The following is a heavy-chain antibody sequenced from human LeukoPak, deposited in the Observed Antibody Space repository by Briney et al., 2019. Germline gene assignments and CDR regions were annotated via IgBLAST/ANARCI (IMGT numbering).Heavy chain of an antibody. J-gene: IGHJ4*02. Sequence: GRSLRLSCAASGFIFSNAWMTWVRQAPGKGLEWVGRMESNPAGGRVDYAAPLKGRFTISRDDSKNTLYLQVNILRTEDTAVYYCTTLSHDIHYWGQGTLVTVSS. CDR3: TTLSHDIHY. D-gene: IGHD3-9*01. CDR1: GFIFSNAW. CDR2: MESNPAGGRV. V-gene: IGHV3-15*04.